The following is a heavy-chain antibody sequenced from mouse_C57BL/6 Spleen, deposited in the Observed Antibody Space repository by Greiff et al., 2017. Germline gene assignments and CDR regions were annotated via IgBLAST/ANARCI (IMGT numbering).Heavy chain of an antibody. J-gene: IGHJ4*01. D-gene: IGHD1-1*01. Sequence: DVKLVESGGGLVQPGGSLKLSCAASGFTISDYYMYWVRQTPEKRLEGVAYISNGGGSTYYPDTVKGRFTISRDNAKTTLYLQMSRLKSEDTAMYYCARPSYALDAMDYWGQGTSVTVSS. CDR3: ARPSYALDAMDY. CDR2: ISNGGGST. V-gene: IGHV5-12*01. CDR1: GFTISDYY.